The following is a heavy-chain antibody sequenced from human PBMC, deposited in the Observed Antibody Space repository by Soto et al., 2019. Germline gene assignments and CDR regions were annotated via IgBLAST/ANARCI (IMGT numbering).Heavy chain of an antibody. CDR1: GYALTELS. CDR3: ATGSSSWYYFGY. D-gene: IGHD6-13*01. V-gene: IGHV1-24*01. Sequence: ASVKVSCKVSGYALTELSMHWVRQAPGKGLEWMGGFDPEDGETIYAQKCQCRVTMTEDTSTDTAYMELSSLRSEDTAVYYCATGSSSWYYFGYWGQVPLVTACS. CDR2: FDPEDGET. J-gene: IGHJ4*02.